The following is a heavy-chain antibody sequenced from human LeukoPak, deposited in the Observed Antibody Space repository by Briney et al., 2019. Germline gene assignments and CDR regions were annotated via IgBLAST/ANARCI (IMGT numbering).Heavy chain of an antibody. CDR3: ARGRFLDAFDI. Sequence: PSETLSLTCTVSGGSISSSSYYWGWIRQPPGKGLEWIGYIYYSGGTKYKPSLKSRVTISVDTSKNQFSLKLSSVTAADTAVYYCARGRFLDAFDIWGQGTMVTVSS. J-gene: IGHJ3*02. CDR1: GGSISSSSYY. V-gene: IGHV4-61*05. CDR2: IYYSGGT. D-gene: IGHD3-3*01.